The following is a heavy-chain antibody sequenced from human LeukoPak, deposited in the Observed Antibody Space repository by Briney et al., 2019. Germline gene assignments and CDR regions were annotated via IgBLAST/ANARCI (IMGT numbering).Heavy chain of an antibody. D-gene: IGHD3-10*01. Sequence: GGSLRLSCAASGFTFSSYWMSWVRQAPGKGLEWVAVISYDGSNKYYADSVKGRFTISRDNSKNTLYLQMNSLRAEDTAVYYCAKDRGSLSIDYWGQGTLVTVSS. V-gene: IGHV3-30*18. J-gene: IGHJ4*02. CDR2: ISYDGSNK. CDR1: GFTFSSYW. CDR3: AKDRGSLSIDY.